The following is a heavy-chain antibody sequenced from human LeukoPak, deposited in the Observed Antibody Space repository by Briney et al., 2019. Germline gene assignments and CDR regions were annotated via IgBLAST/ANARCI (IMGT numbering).Heavy chain of an antibody. Sequence: SETLSLTCTVSGGSISSHYWSWIRQPPGRGLEWIGYIYYSGSTNYNPSLKSRVTISVDTSKNQFSLKLSSVTAADTAVYYCARYGYDSSGYAYYFDYWGQGTLVTVSS. CDR3: ARYGYDSSGYAYYFDY. D-gene: IGHD3-22*01. CDR1: GGSISSHY. J-gene: IGHJ4*02. V-gene: IGHV4-59*11. CDR2: IYYSGST.